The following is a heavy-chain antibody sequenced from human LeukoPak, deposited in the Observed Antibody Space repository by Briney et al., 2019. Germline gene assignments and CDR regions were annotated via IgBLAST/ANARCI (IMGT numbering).Heavy chain of an antibody. CDR3: ARGIGWELLNYFDY. J-gene: IGHJ4*02. Sequence: SETLSLTCTVSGGSISSYYWSWIRQPAGKGLEWIGRIYTSGSTNYNPSLKSRVTMSVDTSKNQFSLKLSSVTAADTAVYYCARGIGWELLNYFDYWGQGTLVPSPQ. D-gene: IGHD1-26*01. CDR2: IYTSGST. V-gene: IGHV4-4*07. CDR1: GGSISSYY.